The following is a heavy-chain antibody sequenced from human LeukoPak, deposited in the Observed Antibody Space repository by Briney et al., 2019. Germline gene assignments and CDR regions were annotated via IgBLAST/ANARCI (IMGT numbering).Heavy chain of an antibody. CDR2: ISGSGGST. CDR3: AKGRALGDYYYYYMDV. D-gene: IGHD3-16*01. CDR1: GFTFSSYA. Sequence: GGSLRLSCAASGFTFSSYAMSWVRQAPGKGLEWVSAISGSGGSTYYADSVKGRFTISRDNSKNTLYLQMNGLRAEDTAVYYCAKGRALGDYYYYYMDVWGKGTTVTVSS. V-gene: IGHV3-23*01. J-gene: IGHJ6*03.